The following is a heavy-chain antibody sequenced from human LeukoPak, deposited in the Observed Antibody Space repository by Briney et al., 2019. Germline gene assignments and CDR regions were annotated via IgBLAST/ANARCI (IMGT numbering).Heavy chain of an antibody. D-gene: IGHD5-18*01. Sequence: AASVKVSCKASGGTFTSYDINWVRQATGQGLEWMGWMNPNSGNTGYAQKFQGRVTITRNASISTAYMELSSLRSEDTAVYYCARGQLWFFSGDGWFDPWGQGTLVTVSS. CDR3: ARGQLWFFSGDGWFDP. CDR1: GGTFTSYD. V-gene: IGHV1-8*03. J-gene: IGHJ5*02. CDR2: MNPNSGNT.